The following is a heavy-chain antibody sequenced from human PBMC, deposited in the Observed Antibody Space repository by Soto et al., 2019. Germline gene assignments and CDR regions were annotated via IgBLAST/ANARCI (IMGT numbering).Heavy chain of an antibody. D-gene: IGHD3-10*01. CDR1: ADTFTGYT. CDR2: VIPILGAS. J-gene: IGHJ4*02. V-gene: IGHV1-69*08. Sequence: QVQLVQSGAEVKKPGSSVKVSCKASADTFTGYTVTWVRQAPGQRLEWVGRVIPILGASNFAQKFQGRVTISADKSSDTAYMLLTGLTPDDTAVYYCARSRGSYYAHFDSWGQGTLVTVSS. CDR3: ARSRGSYYAHFDS.